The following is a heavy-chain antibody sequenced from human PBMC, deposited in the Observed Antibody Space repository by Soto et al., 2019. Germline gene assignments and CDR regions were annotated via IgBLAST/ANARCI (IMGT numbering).Heavy chain of an antibody. D-gene: IGHD2-8*01. V-gene: IGHV3-53*01. CDR2: IYSGGST. J-gene: IGHJ3*02. CDR3: ARESYCTNGVCDDAFDI. Sequence: PGGSLRLSCAASGFTVSSNYMSWVRQAPGKGLEWVSVIYSGGSTYYADSVKGRFTISRDNSKNTLYLQMNSLRAEDTAVYYCARESYCTNGVCDDAFDIWGQGTQVTVSS. CDR1: GFTVSSNY.